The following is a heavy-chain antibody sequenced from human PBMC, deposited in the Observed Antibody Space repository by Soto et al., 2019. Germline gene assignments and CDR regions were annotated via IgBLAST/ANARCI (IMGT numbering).Heavy chain of an antibody. V-gene: IGHV3-30-3*01. J-gene: IGHJ3*02. CDR3: ARDQVPCSGGSCYSVYDGFDI. D-gene: IGHD2-15*01. CDR2: ISYDGSNK. CDR1: GFTFSSYA. Sequence: QVQLVESGGGVVQPGRSLRLSCAASGFTFSSYAMHWVRQAPGKGLEWVAVISYDGSNKYYADSVKGRFTISRDNSKNTLYLQMNSLRAEDTSVYYCARDQVPCSGGSCYSVYDGFDIWGQGKMVTVSS.